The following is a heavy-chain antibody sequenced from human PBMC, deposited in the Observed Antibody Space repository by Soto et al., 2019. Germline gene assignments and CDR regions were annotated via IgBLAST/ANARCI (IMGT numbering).Heavy chain of an antibody. V-gene: IGHV2-5*01. CDR2: IYWNDDK. CDR3: AHRPRYFDWLEYYFDY. Sequence: QITLKESGPTLVQPTQTLTLTCTFSVSSLSTSGVGVGWIRQPPGTALEWLALIYWNDDKRFSPSLKSRLTITKDTSKNQVVSKMTNLDPVDTATYYCAHRPRYFDWLEYYFDYWGQGTLFTVSS. CDR1: VSSLSTSGVG. D-gene: IGHD3-9*01. J-gene: IGHJ4*02.